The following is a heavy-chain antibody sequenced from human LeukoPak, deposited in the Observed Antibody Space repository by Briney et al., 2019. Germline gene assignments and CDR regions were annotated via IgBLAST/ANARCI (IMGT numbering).Heavy chain of an antibody. CDR2: INHSGST. Sequence: PSETLSLTCAVYGGSFSGYYWSWIRQPPGKGLEWIGEINHSGSTNYNPSLKSRVTISVDTSKNQFSLKLSSVTAADTAVYYCARVRNGIAKYYFDYWGQGTLVTVSS. CDR3: ARVRNGIAKYYFDY. CDR1: GGSFSGYY. J-gene: IGHJ4*02. V-gene: IGHV4-34*01. D-gene: IGHD6-13*01.